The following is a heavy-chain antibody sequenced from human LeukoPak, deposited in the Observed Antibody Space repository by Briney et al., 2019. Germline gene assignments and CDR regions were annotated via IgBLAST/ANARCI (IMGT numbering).Heavy chain of an antibody. D-gene: IGHD5-12*01. V-gene: IGHV4-34*01. CDR2: INHGGST. CDR3: AGVTVATGEY. Sequence: SETLSLTCAVYGGSFSGYYWSWIRQPPGKGLEWIGEINHGGSTNYNPSLKSRVTISVDTSKNQFSLKLSSVTAADTAVYYCAGVTVATGEYRGQGTLVTVSS. J-gene: IGHJ4*02. CDR1: GGSFSGYY.